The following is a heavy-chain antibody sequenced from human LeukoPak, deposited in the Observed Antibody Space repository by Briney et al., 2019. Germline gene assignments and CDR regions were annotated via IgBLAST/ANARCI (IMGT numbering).Heavy chain of an antibody. CDR2: IKPDGSDK. D-gene: IGHD5-24*01. V-gene: IGHV3-7*01. CDR3: ATISAQTFDI. CDR1: ELSFRSHW. Sequence: GGSLRPSFVASELSFRSHWGNWVRNPPGKGLEWVANIKPDGSDKYYVDSARGRFTVSRDNAKNSAFLQMNSLRAEDTAIYYCATISAQTFDIWGQGTLVSVSS. J-gene: IGHJ3*02.